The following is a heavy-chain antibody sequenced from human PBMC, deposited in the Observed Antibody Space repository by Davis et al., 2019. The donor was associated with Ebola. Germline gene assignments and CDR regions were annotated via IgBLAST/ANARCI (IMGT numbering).Heavy chain of an antibody. D-gene: IGHD6-13*01. V-gene: IGHV3-73*01. Sequence: GESLKISCAASGFTFSGSAMHWVRQASGKGLEWVGRIRSKANSYATAYAASVKGRFTISRDDSKNTAYLQMNSLKTEDTAVYYCAKDPLYSSSWQFDYWGQGTLVTVSS. J-gene: IGHJ4*02. CDR3: AKDPLYSSSWQFDY. CDR1: GFTFSGSA. CDR2: IRSKANSYAT.